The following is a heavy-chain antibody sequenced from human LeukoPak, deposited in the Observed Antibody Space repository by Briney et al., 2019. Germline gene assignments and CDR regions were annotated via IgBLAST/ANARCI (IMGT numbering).Heavy chain of an antibody. V-gene: IGHV4-31*11. J-gene: IGHJ3*02. Sequence: SETLSLTCAVYGGSFSGYYWSWIRQHPGKGLEWIGYIYYSGSTYYNPSLKSRVTISVDTSKNQFSLKLSSVTAADTAVYYCARDHPAYSSSWYLAFDIWGQGTMVTVSS. CDR1: GGSFSGYY. CDR3: ARDHPAYSSSWYLAFDI. CDR2: IYYSGST. D-gene: IGHD6-13*01.